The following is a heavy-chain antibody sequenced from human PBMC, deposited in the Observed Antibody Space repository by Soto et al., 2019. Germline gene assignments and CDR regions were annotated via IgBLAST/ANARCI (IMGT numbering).Heavy chain of an antibody. J-gene: IGHJ6*02. V-gene: IGHV4-59*01. Sequence: QVQLQESGPGLVKPSETLSLTCTVSGGSISSYYWSWIRQPPGNGLEWIGYIYYSGSTNYNPSLKSRVTISVDTSKKQFSLKLSLGPAADTAVYYWARLFLAARTHSYYFCMDVWAQGTTITVSS. CDR2: IYYSGST. CDR3: ARLFLAARTHSYYFCMDV. D-gene: IGHD6-6*01. CDR1: GGSISSYY.